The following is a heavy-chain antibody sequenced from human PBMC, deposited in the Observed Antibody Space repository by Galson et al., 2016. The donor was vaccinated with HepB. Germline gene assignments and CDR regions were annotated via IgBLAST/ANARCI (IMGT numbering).Heavy chain of an antibody. CDR3: ARDARRIVLRGYFDY. V-gene: IGHV3-11*01. Sequence: SLRLSCAASGFTFSDYYMNWIRQAPGKGLEWISYITSSGSTTYYADSVKGRFTVSRDNAKNSLYLQMNSLRADDTAVYYCARDARRIVLRGYFDYWGQGILVTVSS. CDR1: GFTFSDYY. J-gene: IGHJ4*02. CDR2: ITSSGSTT. D-gene: IGHD2-8*01.